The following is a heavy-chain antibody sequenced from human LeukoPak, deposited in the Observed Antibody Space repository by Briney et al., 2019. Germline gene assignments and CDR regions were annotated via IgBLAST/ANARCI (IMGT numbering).Heavy chain of an antibody. CDR3: ARRPEPQRGSHYTNYYYYYMDV. Sequence: PSETLSLTCAVYGGSFSGYYWSWIRQPPGKGLEWIGEINHSGSTNYNPSLKSRITISVDTSTNQFSLKLSSVTAADTAVYYCARRPEPQRGSHYTNYYYYYMDVWGKGTTVTISS. CDR2: INHSGST. J-gene: IGHJ6*03. V-gene: IGHV4-34*01. CDR1: GGSFSGYY. D-gene: IGHD1-26*01.